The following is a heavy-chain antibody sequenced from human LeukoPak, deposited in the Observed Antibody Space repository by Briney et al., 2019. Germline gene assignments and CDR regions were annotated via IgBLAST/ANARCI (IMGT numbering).Heavy chain of an antibody. CDR1: GGSFSGYY. CDR3: ARPGVAGPIDY. D-gene: IGHD6-19*01. J-gene: IGHJ4*02. CDR2: INHSGST. Sequence: SETLSLTCAVYGGSFSGYYWSWIRQPPGKGLEWIGEINHSGSTNYNPSLKSRVTISVDTSKNQFSLKLSSVTAADTAVYYCARPGVAGPIDYWGQGTLVTVSS. V-gene: IGHV4-34*01.